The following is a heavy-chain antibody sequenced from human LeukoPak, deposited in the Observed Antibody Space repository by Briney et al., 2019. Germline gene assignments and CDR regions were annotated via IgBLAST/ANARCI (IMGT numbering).Heavy chain of an antibody. V-gene: IGHV4-61*01. D-gene: IGHD1-26*01. CDR3: ARGLKGPSPPWELPGYYYGMDV. Sequence: PSETLSLTCTVSGGSVSSGSYYWSWIRQPPGKGLEWIGYIYYSGSTNYNPSLKSRFTISLDTSKNYFSLTLSSLPAADTAVYYCARGLKGPSPPWELPGYYYGMDVWGQGITVTVSS. J-gene: IGHJ6*02. CDR2: IYYSGST. CDR1: GGSVSSGSYY.